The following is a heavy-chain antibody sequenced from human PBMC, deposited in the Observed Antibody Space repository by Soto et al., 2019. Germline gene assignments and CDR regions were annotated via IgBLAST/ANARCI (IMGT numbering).Heavy chain of an antibody. J-gene: IGHJ6*02. CDR2: IYYSGST. V-gene: IGHV4-59*01. CDR3: ERDNVVTGRYYGMDV. Sequence: ETLSLACHVPGGSISSYYWSWIRQPPGKGLEWIGYIYYSGSTNYNPSLKSRVTISVDTSKNQFSLKLSSVTAADTAVYYCERDNVVTGRYYGMDVWGQGTKVTVYS. CDR1: GGSISSYY. D-gene: IGHD1-20*01.